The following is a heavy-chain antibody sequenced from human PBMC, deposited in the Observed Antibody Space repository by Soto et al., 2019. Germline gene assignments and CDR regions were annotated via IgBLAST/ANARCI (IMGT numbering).Heavy chain of an antibody. V-gene: IGHV3-30*03. CDR2: ISYDGSKE. CDR1: GFTVSGKKY. Sequence: LRLSCEAFGFTVSGKKYVAWVRQAPGKGLEWVALISYDGSKEYYADSVRGQFTISRDNSKNTLYLQMNFLRVEDTAVYYCARDFTVGATYSGPYYYAMDVWGQGTTVTVSS. J-gene: IGHJ6*02. CDR3: ARDFTVGATYSGPYYYAMDV. D-gene: IGHD1-26*01.